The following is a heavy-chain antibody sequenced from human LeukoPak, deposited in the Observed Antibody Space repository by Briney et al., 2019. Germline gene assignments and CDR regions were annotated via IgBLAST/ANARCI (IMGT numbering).Heavy chain of an antibody. J-gene: IGHJ4*02. CDR3: ARGGESFWSGLAYDY. Sequence: SGTLSLTCAVSGGSISSSNWWSWVRQPPGKGLGWIGEIYHSGSTNYNPSLKSRVTISVDKSKNQFSLKLSSVTAADTAVYYCARGGESFWSGLAYDYWGQGTLVTVSS. CDR2: IYHSGST. V-gene: IGHV4-4*02. D-gene: IGHD3-3*01. CDR1: GGSISSSNW.